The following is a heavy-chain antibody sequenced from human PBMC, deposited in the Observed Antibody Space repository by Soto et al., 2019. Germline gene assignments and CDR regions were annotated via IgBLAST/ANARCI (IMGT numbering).Heavy chain of an antibody. J-gene: IGHJ6*02. CDR3: ARRGGGYYDYGMDV. V-gene: IGHV4-39*01. D-gene: IGHD2-15*01. Sequence: SETLSLTCTVSGGSISSSSYYWGWIRQPPGKGLEWIGSIYYSGSTYYNPSLKSRVTISVDTSKNQFSLKLSSVTAADTAVYYCARRGGGYYDYGMDVWGQGTTVTVSS. CDR2: IYYSGST. CDR1: GGSISSSSYY.